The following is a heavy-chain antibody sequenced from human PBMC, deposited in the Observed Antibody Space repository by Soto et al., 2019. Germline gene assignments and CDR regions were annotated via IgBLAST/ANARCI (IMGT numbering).Heavy chain of an antibody. J-gene: IGHJ6*02. Sequence: PGGSLRLSCAASGFTFSSYGMHWVRQAPGKGLEWVAVIWYDGSNKYYADSVKGRFTISRDNSKNTLYLQMDSLRAEDTAVYYCARVGDSSSWYFYYGMDVWGQGTTVTVSS. CDR3: ARVGDSSSWYFYYGMDV. V-gene: IGHV3-33*01. CDR1: GFTFSSYG. D-gene: IGHD6-13*01. CDR2: IWYDGSNK.